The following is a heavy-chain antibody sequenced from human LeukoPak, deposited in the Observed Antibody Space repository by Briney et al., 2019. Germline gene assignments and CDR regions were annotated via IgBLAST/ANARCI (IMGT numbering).Heavy chain of an antibody. D-gene: IGHD3-10*01. Sequence: GGSLRLSCAASGFTFSSYWMSWVRQAPGKGLEWVANIKQDGSEKYYVDSVKGRFTISRDNAKNSLYLQMNSLRAEDTAVYYCARAGVLWFGESKFDYWGQGTQVTVSS. V-gene: IGHV3-7*03. CDR3: ARAGVLWFGESKFDY. CDR2: IKQDGSEK. CDR1: GFTFSSYW. J-gene: IGHJ4*02.